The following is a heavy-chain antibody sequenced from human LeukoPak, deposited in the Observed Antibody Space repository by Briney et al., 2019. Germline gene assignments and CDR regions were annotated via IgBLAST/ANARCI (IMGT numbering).Heavy chain of an antibody. J-gene: IGHJ4*02. V-gene: IGHV3-30*02. CDR2: LRFDGNTK. CDR3: AKVMGYCGVDCYPDY. D-gene: IGHD2-21*02. Sequence: GGSLRLSCAASGFTVSNYGMHWVRQAPGKGLEWVAFLRFDGNTKYYADSVKGRFTISRDNSKNTLYLQMNSLRAEDTGLYYCAKVMGYCGVDCYPDYWGQGTLVTVSS. CDR1: GFTVSNYG.